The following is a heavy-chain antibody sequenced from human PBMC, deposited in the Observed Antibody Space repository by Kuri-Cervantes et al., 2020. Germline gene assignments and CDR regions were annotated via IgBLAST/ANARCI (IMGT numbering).Heavy chain of an antibody. Sequence: ESLKISCTVSGGSVSSGSYYWSWIRQPPGKGLEWIGYIYYSGSTNYNPSLKSRVTISVDTSKNQFSLKLSSVTAADTAVYYCARDPSIAAPNDAFDIWGQGTMVTVSS. CDR2: IYYSGST. J-gene: IGHJ3*02. D-gene: IGHD6-6*01. V-gene: IGHV4-61*01. CDR3: ARDPSIAAPNDAFDI. CDR1: GGSVSSGSYY.